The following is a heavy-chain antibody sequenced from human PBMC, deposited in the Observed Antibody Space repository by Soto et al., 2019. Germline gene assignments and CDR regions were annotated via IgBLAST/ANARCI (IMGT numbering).Heavy chain of an antibody. Sequence: SETLSLTCTVSGGSISSSSYYWGWIRQPPGKGLEWIGSIYYSGSTYYNPSLKSRVTISVDTSKNQFSLKLSSVTAADTAVYYCATLDIVATTPHDYWGQGTLVTSPQ. CDR3: ATLDIVATTPHDY. CDR2: IYYSGST. V-gene: IGHV4-39*01. D-gene: IGHD5-12*01. CDR1: GGSISSSSYY. J-gene: IGHJ4*02.